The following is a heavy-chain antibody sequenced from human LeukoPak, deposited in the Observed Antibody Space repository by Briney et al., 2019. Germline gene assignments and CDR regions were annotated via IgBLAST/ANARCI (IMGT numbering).Heavy chain of an antibody. CDR1: GYTFTSYG. D-gene: IGHD3-10*01. CDR2: ISAYNGNT. J-gene: IGHJ4*02. V-gene: IGHV1-18*01. Sequence: GASVKVSCKASGYTFTSYGISWLRQAPGQGLEWMGWISAYNGNTNYAQKLQGRVTMTTDTSTSTAYMELRSLRSDDTAVYYCARDRVVRGIYKRTFDYWGQGTLVTVSS. CDR3: ARDRVVRGIYKRTFDY.